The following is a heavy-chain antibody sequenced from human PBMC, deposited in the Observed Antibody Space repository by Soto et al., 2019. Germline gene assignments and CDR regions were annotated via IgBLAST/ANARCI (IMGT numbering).Heavy chain of an antibody. Sequence: SETLSLTCTVSGDTLRSGGYYWSWIRQRPGKGLEWIGYIYYSGSSDFNPSLKSRAHISLDTSKRQFSLELTSVTTADTAVYYCARIVAYCGGDCYRWGRGTLVT. CDR3: ARIVAYCGGDCYR. J-gene: IGHJ4*02. V-gene: IGHV4-31*03. D-gene: IGHD2-21*01. CDR1: GDTLRSGGYY. CDR2: IYYSGSS.